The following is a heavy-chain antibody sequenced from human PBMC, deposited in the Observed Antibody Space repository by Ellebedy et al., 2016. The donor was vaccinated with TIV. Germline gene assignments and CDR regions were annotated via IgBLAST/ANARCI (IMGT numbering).Heavy chain of an antibody. CDR2: IIPIPGTA. J-gene: IGHJ5*02. CDR3: ARGEVTMYQLVSWWFDP. D-gene: IGHD6-13*01. V-gene: IGHV1-69*13. CDR1: GGSFSNYA. Sequence: SVKVSCXASGGSFSNYAVSWVRQAPGQGLEWMGGIIPIPGTANYAQKFQGRVTITADESTSTAYMELRSLRSEDTAVYYCARGEVTMYQLVSWWFDPWGQGTLVTVSS.